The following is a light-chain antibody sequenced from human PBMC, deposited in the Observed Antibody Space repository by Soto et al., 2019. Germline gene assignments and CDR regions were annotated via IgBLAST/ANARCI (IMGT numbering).Light chain of an antibody. J-gene: IGKJ5*01. Sequence: IQLTQSPSSLSASVGDRVTITCRASQGISSYLAWYQQKPGKAPKLLIYAASTLPSGVPSRFSGSGSGTGFTPTISSLQPEDFATYYCQPLNNYPPITFGQGTRLEIK. CDR2: AAS. V-gene: IGKV1-9*01. CDR1: QGISSY. CDR3: QPLNNYPPIT.